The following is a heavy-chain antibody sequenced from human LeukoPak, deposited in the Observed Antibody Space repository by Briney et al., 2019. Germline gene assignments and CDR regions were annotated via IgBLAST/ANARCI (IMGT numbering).Heavy chain of an antibody. V-gene: IGHV1-69*05. D-gene: IGHD6-13*01. CDR1: GGTFSSYA. CDR3: AREVRGIAAAASGYGMDV. CDR2: IIPIFGTA. Sequence: SVKVSCKASGGTFSSYAISWVRQAPGQGLEWMGGIIPIFGTANYAQKFQGRVTITTDESTSTAYMELSSLRSEDTAVYYCAREVRGIAAAASGYGMDVWGQGTTVTVSS. J-gene: IGHJ6*02.